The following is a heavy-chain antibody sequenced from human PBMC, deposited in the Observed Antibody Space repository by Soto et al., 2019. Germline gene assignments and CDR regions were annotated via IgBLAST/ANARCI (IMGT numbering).Heavy chain of an antibody. V-gene: IGHV6-1*01. D-gene: IGHD6-6*01. CDR1: GDSVSSNSAA. CDR3: ARFGIAARGDFDY. CDR2: TYYRSKWYN. J-gene: IGHJ4*02. Sequence: QVQLQQSGPGLVKPSQTLSLTCAISGDSVSSNSAAWNWIRQSPSRGLEWLGRTYYRSKWYNEYAVSVKSRITINPDTFKSQVSLQLNSVTPEDPDVYYCARFGIAARGDFDYWGQGTLVTVSS.